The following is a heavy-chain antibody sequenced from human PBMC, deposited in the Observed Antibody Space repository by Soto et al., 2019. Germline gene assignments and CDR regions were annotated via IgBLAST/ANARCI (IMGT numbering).Heavy chain of an antibody. V-gene: IGHV1-3*01. Sequence: QVQLVQSGAEVKKPGASVKVSCKASGYTFTSYAMHWVRQAPGQRLEWMGWINAGNGNTKYSQKFQGRVTITRDTSASTAYMELSSLRSEDTAVYYCARGGSSGSASHWFDPWGQGTLVTVSS. CDR3: ARGGSSGSASHWFDP. D-gene: IGHD6-19*01. J-gene: IGHJ5*02. CDR2: INAGNGNT. CDR1: GYTFTSYA.